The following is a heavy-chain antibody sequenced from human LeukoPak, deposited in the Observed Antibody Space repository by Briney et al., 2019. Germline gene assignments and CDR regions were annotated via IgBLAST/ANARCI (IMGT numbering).Heavy chain of an antibody. CDR2: INPNSGGT. J-gene: IGHJ5*02. CDR1: GYTFTGYY. D-gene: IGHD1-20*01. Sequence: GSSVKVSCKASGYTFTGYYMHWVRQAPGQGLEWMGWINPNSGGTNYAQKFQGRVTMTRDTSISTAYMELSRLRSDDTAVYYCARGGVTETYNWFDPWGQGTLVTVSS. CDR3: ARGGVTETYNWFDP. V-gene: IGHV1-2*02.